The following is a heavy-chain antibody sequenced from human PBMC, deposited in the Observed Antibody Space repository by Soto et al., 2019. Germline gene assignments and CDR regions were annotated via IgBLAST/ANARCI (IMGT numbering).Heavy chain of an antibody. Sequence: EVQLLESGGGLVQPGGSLRLSCAASGFTFSSYAMSWVRQAPGKGLEWVSAISGSGGSTYYADSVKGRFTISRDNSKNTLYLQMNSLRAEDTAVYYCAKDGRPIVVVPAAILDAFDIWGQGTMVTVSS. CDR2: ISGSGGST. J-gene: IGHJ3*02. D-gene: IGHD2-2*02. CDR1: GFTFSSYA. CDR3: AKDGRPIVVVPAAILDAFDI. V-gene: IGHV3-23*01.